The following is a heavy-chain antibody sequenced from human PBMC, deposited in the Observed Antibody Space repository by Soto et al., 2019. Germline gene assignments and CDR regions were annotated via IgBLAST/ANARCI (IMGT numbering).Heavy chain of an antibody. CDR3: ARVGGDIVVVPAAITMVRGVMPYYFDY. CDR1: GGTFSSYA. D-gene: IGHD2-2*01. V-gene: IGHV1-69*13. CDR2: IIPIFGTA. J-gene: IGHJ4*02. Sequence: SVKVSCKASGGTFSSYAISWVRQAPGQGPEWMGGIIPIFGTANYAQKFQGRVTITADESTSTAYMELSSLRSEDTAVYYCARVGGDIVVVPAAITMVRGVMPYYFDYWGQGTLVTVSS.